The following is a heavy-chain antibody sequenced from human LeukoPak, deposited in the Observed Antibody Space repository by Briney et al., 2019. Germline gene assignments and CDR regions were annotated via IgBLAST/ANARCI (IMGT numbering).Heavy chain of an antibody. CDR1: GFTFSSYW. D-gene: IGHD6-13*01. J-gene: IGHJ5*02. CDR3: ARDGRSYSSSWYFWFDP. Sequence: GGSLRLSCAASGFTFSSYWMSWVRQAPGKGLEWVANIKQDGSEKYYVDSVKGRFTIPRDNAKNSLYLQMNSLRAEDTAVYYCARDGRSYSSSWYFWFDPWGQGTLVTVSS. CDR2: IKQDGSEK. V-gene: IGHV3-7*01.